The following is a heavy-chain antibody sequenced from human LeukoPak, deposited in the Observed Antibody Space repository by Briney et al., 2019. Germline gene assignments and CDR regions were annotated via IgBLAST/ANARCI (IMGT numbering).Heavy chain of an antibody. D-gene: IGHD6-13*01. J-gene: IGHJ5*02. CDR3: ARDGDSSSWYVYGWFDP. V-gene: IGHV4-4*07. CDR2: IYTSGST. CDR1: GGSISSYY. Sequence: SETLSLTCAVYGGSISSYYWSWIRQPAGKGLEWIGRIYTSGSTNYNPSLKSRVTMSVDTSKNQFSLKLSSVTAADTAVYYCARDGDSSSWYVYGWFDPWGQGTLVTVSS.